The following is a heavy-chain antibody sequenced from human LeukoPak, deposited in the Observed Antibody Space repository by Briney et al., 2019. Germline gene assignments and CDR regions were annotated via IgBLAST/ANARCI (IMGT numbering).Heavy chain of an antibody. CDR2: ISASGRTT. CDR3: ARDGYGIHYYDSGSYYNTYMDV. J-gene: IGHJ6*03. V-gene: IGHV3-23*01. CDR1: KFIFTSYG. Sequence: GGSXXXSCAASKFIFTSYGMSWVRQAPGKGLKWVSTISASGRTTYYAASVKGRFTISRDNSKNTVYLQMNSLRAEDTAVYYCARDGYGIHYYDSGSYYNTYMDVWGKGTTVTVSS. D-gene: IGHD3-10*01.